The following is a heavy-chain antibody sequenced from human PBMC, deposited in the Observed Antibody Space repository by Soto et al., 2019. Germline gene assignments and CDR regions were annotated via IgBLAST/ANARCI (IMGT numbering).Heavy chain of an antibody. CDR3: AGGRDAYKSGY. Sequence: QVQLQESGPGLVKPSETLSLTCSVSGASVSRDPFYWNWIRQPPGKGLEYIGFILHSGSTNYNPSLNSRVTISQDTSKNQVSLKLTSVTAADTAIYCCAGGRDAYKSGYWGQGTLVTVSS. CDR2: ILHSGST. J-gene: IGHJ4*02. V-gene: IGHV4-61*01. D-gene: IGHD1-1*01. CDR1: GASVSRDPFY.